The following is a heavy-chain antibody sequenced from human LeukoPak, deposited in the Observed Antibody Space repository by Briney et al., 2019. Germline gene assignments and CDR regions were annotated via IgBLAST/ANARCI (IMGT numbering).Heavy chain of an antibody. CDR1: GFTFSNAW. Sequence: MSGGSLRLSCAASGFTFSNAWMSWVRQAPGNGLEWVGRIKSKTDGGTTDYTAPVNGRFSISRDDSLNTLSLQMNTLKAEDTAVYYCATYNYGSFFYGTIRYWGQGTLVTVSS. D-gene: IGHD3-10*01. J-gene: IGHJ4*02. V-gene: IGHV3-15*01. CDR3: ATYNYGSFFYGTIRY. CDR2: IKSKTDGGTT.